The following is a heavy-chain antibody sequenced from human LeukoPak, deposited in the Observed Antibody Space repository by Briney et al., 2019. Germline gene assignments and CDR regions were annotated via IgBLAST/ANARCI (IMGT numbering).Heavy chain of an antibody. CDR3: AKVSSPIAVAGTGTFDY. J-gene: IGHJ4*02. D-gene: IGHD6-19*01. Sequence: PGGSLRLSCAASGFTFSSYAMSWVRQAPGKGLEWVSAISGSGGSTYYADSVKGRFTISRDNSKNTLYLQMNSLRAEDTAVYYCAKVSSPIAVAGTGTFDYWGQGTLVTVSS. CDR1: GFTFSSYA. V-gene: IGHV3-23*01. CDR2: ISGSGGST.